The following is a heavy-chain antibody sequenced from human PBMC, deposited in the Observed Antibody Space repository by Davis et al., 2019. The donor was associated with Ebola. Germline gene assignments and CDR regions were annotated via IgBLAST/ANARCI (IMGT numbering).Heavy chain of an antibody. CDR2: ISWNSGSI. D-gene: IGHD3-10*01. V-gene: IGHV3-9*01. Sequence: GGSLRLSCAASGFTFSSYWMHWVRQAPGKGLEWVSGISWNSGSIGYADSVKGRFTISRDNAKNSLYLQMNSLRAEDTALYYCAKDIGVSYYYYGMDVWGQGTTVTVSS. CDR1: GFTFSSYW. J-gene: IGHJ6*02. CDR3: AKDIGVSYYYYGMDV.